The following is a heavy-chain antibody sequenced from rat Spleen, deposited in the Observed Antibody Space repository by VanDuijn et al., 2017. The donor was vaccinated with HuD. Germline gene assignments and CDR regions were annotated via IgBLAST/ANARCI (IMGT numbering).Heavy chain of an antibody. CDR1: GFTFSDYA. CDR2: IIYNGSGT. Sequence: EVQLVESGGGLVQPGNSLKLSCAASGFTFSDYAMAWVRRSPKKGLEWVAIIIYNGSGTYYRDSVKGRFTISRDNAKSTLYLQMDSLRSEDTATYYCPTPTPGIPFAYWGQGTLVTVSS. D-gene: IGHD1-4*01. V-gene: IGHV5S10*01. CDR3: PTPTPGIPFAY. J-gene: IGHJ3*01.